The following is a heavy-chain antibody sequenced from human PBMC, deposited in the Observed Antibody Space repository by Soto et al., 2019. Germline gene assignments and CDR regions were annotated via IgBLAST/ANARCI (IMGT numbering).Heavy chain of an antibody. CDR1: GFTFSTYT. Sequence: TGGSLRLSCAASGFTFSTYTMNWVRQAPGKGLEWVSYISSDSANIYYADSVRGRFTISRDNAKDSLYMQMYSLREEDTAVYYCVRGILYNWFDPWGPGTLVTVSS. CDR3: VRGILYNWFDP. D-gene: IGHD3-9*01. CDR2: ISSDSANI. V-gene: IGHV3-48*02. J-gene: IGHJ5*02.